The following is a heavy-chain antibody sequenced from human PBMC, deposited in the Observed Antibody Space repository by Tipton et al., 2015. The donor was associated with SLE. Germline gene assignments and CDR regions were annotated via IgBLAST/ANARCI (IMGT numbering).Heavy chain of an antibody. V-gene: IGHV4-4*07. CDR2: IYASGST. J-gene: IGHJ4*02. CDR1: GFTFSDYY. D-gene: IGHD3-3*01. CDR3: ARGGSSDFWSGPTFGY. Sequence: QLVQSGGGLVKPGGSLRLSCAASGFTFSDYYMSWIRQPAGKGLEWIGRIYASGSTNYNPSLKSRVTISVDTSKNQFSLMLTSVTAADTAVYYCARGGSSDFWSGPTFGYWGQGTLVTVPS.